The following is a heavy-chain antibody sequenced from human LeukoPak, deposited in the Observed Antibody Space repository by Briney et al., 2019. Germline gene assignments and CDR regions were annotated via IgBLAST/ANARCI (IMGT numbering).Heavy chain of an antibody. D-gene: IGHD6-19*01. V-gene: IGHV4-39*07. CDR1: GGSISSSSYY. Sequence: PSETLSLTCTVSGGSISSSSYYWGWIRQPPGKGLEWIGSIYYSGSTYYNPSLKSRVTISVDTSKNQFSLKLSSVTAADTAVYYCASLAVAGTRGVDYWGQGTLVTVSS. CDR3: ASLAVAGTRGVDY. CDR2: IYYSGST. J-gene: IGHJ4*02.